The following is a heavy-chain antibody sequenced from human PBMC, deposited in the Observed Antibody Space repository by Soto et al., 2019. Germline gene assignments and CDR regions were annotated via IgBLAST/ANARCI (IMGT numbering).Heavy chain of an antibody. J-gene: IGHJ4*02. Sequence: QVQLVESGGGVVQPGRSLRVSCAASGFTFSNYGMHWVRQAPGKGPEWVAVIWYDGSNKYYADSVKGRFTISRDNSKKPLYLQMNSLRAEDTVVYYCASALETGDYWGQGTLVTVSS. CDR1: GFTFSNYG. CDR3: ASALETGDY. CDR2: IWYDGSNK. D-gene: IGHD3-10*01. V-gene: IGHV3-33*01.